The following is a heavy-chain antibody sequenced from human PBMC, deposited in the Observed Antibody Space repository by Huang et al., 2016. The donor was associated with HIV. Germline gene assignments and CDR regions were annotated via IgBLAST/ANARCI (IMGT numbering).Heavy chain of an antibody. CDR2: FAPEDGET. CDR1: GYTLTELS. Sequence: QVQLVQSGAEVKKPGASVKVSCKVSGYTLTELSIHWVRQAPGKGLEWMVGFAPEDGETRYAQNFHGRVNMTEDTSTDTAYMELHSLRPEDTAVYYCAAGYDTYYDIWGQGTMVIASS. CDR3: AAGYDTYYDI. V-gene: IGHV1-24*01. J-gene: IGHJ3*02. D-gene: IGHD2-21*01.